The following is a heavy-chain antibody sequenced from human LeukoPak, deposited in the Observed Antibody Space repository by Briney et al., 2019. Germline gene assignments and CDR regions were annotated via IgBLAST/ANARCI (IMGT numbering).Heavy chain of an antibody. Sequence: SETLSLTCTVSGVSISSGHYYWAWIRQPPGKGLECIASVHYSGGTYFDPSFNGRVTLSVDTSKNQFSLRLTSVTAADTAVYYCARQTIETTLGRVPDYFGPWGQGTLVTVSP. CDR3: ARQTIETTLGRVPDYFGP. J-gene: IGHJ5*02. CDR2: VHYSGGT. V-gene: IGHV4-39*07. CDR1: GVSISSGHYY. D-gene: IGHD1-26*01.